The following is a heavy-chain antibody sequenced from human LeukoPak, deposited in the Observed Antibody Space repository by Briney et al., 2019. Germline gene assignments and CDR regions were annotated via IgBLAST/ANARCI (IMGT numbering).Heavy chain of an antibody. Sequence: GGSLILSCAASGFTFSSYEFNWVRQVPGKGLEWVSYISSSGNTIYYADSVKGRFTVSRDNAKNSLFLQMNGLRAADTAIYYCARERIYGDYFDYWGQGALVTVSS. V-gene: IGHV3-48*03. D-gene: IGHD4-17*01. CDR1: GFTFSSYE. CDR3: ARERIYGDYFDY. CDR2: ISSSGNTI. J-gene: IGHJ4*02.